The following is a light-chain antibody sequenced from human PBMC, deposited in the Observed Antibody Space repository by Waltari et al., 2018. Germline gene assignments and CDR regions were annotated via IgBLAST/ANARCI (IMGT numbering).Light chain of an antibody. CDR1: QIGIKI. CDR3: QVWDSGSAHQV. Sequence: SYVLTQPPSVSVAPGEPARITCGGNQIGIKIVRWFQQKPGQAPVLVIYYDTDRPSGVPERFSGSNSGNTATLTISRVEAGDEADYYCQVWDSGSAHQVFGGGTKVTVL. CDR2: YDT. J-gene: IGLJ3*02. V-gene: IGLV3-21*04.